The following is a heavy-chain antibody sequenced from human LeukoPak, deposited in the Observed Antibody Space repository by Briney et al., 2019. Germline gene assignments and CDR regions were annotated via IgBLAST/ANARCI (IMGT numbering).Heavy chain of an antibody. CDR3: ARGVTHW. V-gene: IGHV4-38-2*02. CDR2: INHSGST. J-gene: IGHJ4*02. CDR1: GYSISSGYY. Sequence: PSETLSLTCTVSGYSISSGYYWGWIRQPPGKGLEWIGEINHSGSTNYNPSLKSRVTISVDTSKNQFSLKLSSVTAADTAVYYCARGVTHWWGQGTLVTVSS. D-gene: IGHD2-21*02.